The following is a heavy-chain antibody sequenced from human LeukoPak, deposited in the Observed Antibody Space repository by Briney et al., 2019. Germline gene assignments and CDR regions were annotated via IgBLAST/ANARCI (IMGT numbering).Heavy chain of an antibody. CDR3: ARGGTYMDDAFDI. CDR1: GFTFSSYG. Sequence: GGSLRLSCAASGFTFSSYGMHWVRQAPGKGLVWVSRINSDGSSTTYADSVKGRSTISRDNAKNTLYLQMNSLRAEDTAVYYCARGGTYMDDAFDIWGQGTMVTVSS. CDR2: INSDGSST. V-gene: IGHV3-74*01. J-gene: IGHJ3*02. D-gene: IGHD1-26*01.